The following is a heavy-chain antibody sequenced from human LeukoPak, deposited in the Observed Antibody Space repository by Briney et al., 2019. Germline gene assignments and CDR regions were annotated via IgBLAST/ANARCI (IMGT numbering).Heavy chain of an antibody. CDR1: GXXXXXXA. CDR2: ISGSGGST. CDR3: AKGNYGGNLDY. Sequence: GGSLRLSCAASGXXXXXXAXXXXXXXPXXXXXWVSAISGSGGSTYYADSVKGRFTISRDNSKNTLYLQMNSLRAEDTAVYYCAKGNYGGNLDYWGQGTLVTVSS. D-gene: IGHD4-23*01. V-gene: IGHV3-23*01. J-gene: IGHJ4*02.